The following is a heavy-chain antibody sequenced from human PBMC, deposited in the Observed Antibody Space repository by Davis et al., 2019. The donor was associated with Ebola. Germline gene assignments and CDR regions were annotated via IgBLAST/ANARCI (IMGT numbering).Heavy chain of an antibody. D-gene: IGHD3-10*02. Sequence: PSETLSLTCNFSDGSISSHYWNWIRQPPGKGLEWVGIIYGSGRTNYNPSLKSRVTISADTSKNQFSLNLRSVTAADTDVYYCVRFVRGACWGQGTPVTGSS. J-gene: IGHJ4*02. CDR2: IYGSGRT. V-gene: IGHV4-59*11. CDR3: VRFVRGAC. CDR1: DGSISSHY.